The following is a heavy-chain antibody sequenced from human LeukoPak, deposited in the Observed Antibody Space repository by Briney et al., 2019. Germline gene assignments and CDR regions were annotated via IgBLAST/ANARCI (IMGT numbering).Heavy chain of an antibody. J-gene: IGHJ4*02. CDR1: GGSISSYY. CDR2: IYTSGST. D-gene: IGHD4-11*01. Sequence: SETLSLTCTASGGSISSYYWSWIRQPAGKGLEWIGRIYTSGSTNYNPSLKSRVTMSVDTSKNLFSLKLSSVTAADTAVYYCARESNDYSNYGGVYWGQGTLVTVSS. V-gene: IGHV4-4*07. CDR3: ARESNDYSNYGGVY.